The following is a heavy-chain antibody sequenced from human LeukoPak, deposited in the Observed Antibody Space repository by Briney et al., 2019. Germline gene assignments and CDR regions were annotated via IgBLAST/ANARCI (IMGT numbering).Heavy chain of an antibody. J-gene: IGHJ6*02. D-gene: IGHD6-19*01. CDR2: IYYSGST. Sequence: SETLSLTCTVSGGSISSYYWSWIRQPPGKGLEWIGYIYYSGSTNYNPSLKSQVTISVDTSKNQFSLKLSSVTAADTAVYYCAGHIAVAGIYYYYGMDVWGQGTTVTVSS. CDR1: GGSISSYY. CDR3: AGHIAVAGIYYYYGMDV. V-gene: IGHV4-59*08.